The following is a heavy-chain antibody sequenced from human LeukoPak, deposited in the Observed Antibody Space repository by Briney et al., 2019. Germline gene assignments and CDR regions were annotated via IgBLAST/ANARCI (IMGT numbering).Heavy chain of an antibody. D-gene: IGHD1-14*01. CDR2: FYHSGST. V-gene: IGHV4-38-2*02. CDR1: GHSITSDYY. Sequence: SETLSLTCTVSGHSITSDYYWGWIRQPPGKRLEWIGSFYHSGSTYYCPSLESRVTISVDTSKNQFSLRLTSVTAADTAVYYCARVASGPDDPFDIWGQGTMVTVSS. J-gene: IGHJ3*02. CDR3: ARVASGPDDPFDI.